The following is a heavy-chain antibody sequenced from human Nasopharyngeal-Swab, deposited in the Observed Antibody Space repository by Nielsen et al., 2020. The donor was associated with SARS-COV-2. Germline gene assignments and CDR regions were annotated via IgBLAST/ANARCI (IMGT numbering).Heavy chain of an antibody. Sequence: GESLKISCAASGFTFSSYSMNWVRQAPGKGLEWVSYISSSSSTIYYADSVKGRSTISRDNAKNSLYLQMNSLRAEDTAVYYCARPGIAVAGAAEYFQHWGQGTLVTVAS. J-gene: IGHJ1*01. CDR2: ISSSSSTI. D-gene: IGHD6-19*01. CDR1: GFTFSSYS. V-gene: IGHV3-48*01. CDR3: ARPGIAVAGAAEYFQH.